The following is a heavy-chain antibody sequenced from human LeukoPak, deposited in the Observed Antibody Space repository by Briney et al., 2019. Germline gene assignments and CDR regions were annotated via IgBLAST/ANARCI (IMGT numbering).Heavy chain of an antibody. Sequence: ASVKVSCKVSGSTVTDLSMHWVRQAPGKGLEWMAGFDPEADETIYAENFHGRLTMTEDTSTDTAYMELSSLRSEDTAVYYCAREYSSSSWPAFDIWGQGTMVTVSS. CDR1: GSTVTDLS. CDR3: AREYSSSSWPAFDI. J-gene: IGHJ3*02. CDR2: FDPEADET. V-gene: IGHV1-24*01. D-gene: IGHD6-6*01.